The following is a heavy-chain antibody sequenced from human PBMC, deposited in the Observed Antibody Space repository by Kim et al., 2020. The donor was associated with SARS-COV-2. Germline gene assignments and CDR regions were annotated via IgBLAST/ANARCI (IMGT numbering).Heavy chain of an antibody. CDR3: ARPRRSDSSGPNDY. V-gene: IGHV3-21*01. D-gene: IGHD3-22*01. Sequence: GGSLRLSCAASGFTFSSYSMKWVRQAPGKGLEWVSSISSSSSYIYYADSVKGRFTISRDNAKNSLYLQMNSLRAEDTAVYYCARPRRSDSSGPNDYWGQGTLVTVSS. J-gene: IGHJ4*02. CDR2: ISSSSSYI. CDR1: GFTFSSYS.